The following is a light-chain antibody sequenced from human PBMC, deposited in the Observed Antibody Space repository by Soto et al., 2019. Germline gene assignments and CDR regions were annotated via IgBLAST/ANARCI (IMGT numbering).Light chain of an antibody. CDR3: MQSVRVPRLT. J-gene: IGKJ4*01. V-gene: IGKV2D-29*01. CDR2: EVS. CDR1: QSLLHSDGRTY. Sequence: DIVMTQTPLSLSVTPGQPASISCKSSQSLLHSDGRTYLSWYLQKSGQPPQLLIYEVSKRFSGVPDRFSGSGSGTDFTQKISRVEAEDVGVYYCMQSVRVPRLTFGGGTKVEIK.